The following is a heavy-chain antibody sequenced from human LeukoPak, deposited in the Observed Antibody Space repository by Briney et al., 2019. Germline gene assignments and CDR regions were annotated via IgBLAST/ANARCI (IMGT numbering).Heavy chain of an antibody. J-gene: IGHJ4*02. Sequence: SETLSLTCTVSGGSISSNSYYWGWIRQPPGKGLEWIGSIYFSGSPYYNPSLKSRVTMSVDTSKNQFSLKVSSVTAADTAVYYCARWRTAKTAFDYWGQGTLVTVSS. CDR3: ARWRTAKTAFDY. D-gene: IGHD2-21*02. V-gene: IGHV4-39*01. CDR1: GGSISSNSYY. CDR2: IYFSGSP.